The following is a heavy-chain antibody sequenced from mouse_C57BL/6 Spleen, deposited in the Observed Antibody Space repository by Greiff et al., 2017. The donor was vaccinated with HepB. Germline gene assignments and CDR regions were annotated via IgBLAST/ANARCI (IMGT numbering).Heavy chain of an antibody. J-gene: IGHJ1*03. CDR2: IDPETGGT. D-gene: IGHD1-1*01. V-gene: IGHV1-15*01. CDR3: TRNYGSRLDWYFDV. CDR1: GYTFTDYE. Sequence: VQLQQSGAELVRPGASVTLSCKASGYTFTDYEMHWVKQTPVHGLEWIGAIDPETGGTAYNQKFKGKAILTADKSSSTAYMELRSLTSEDSAVYYCTRNYGSRLDWYFDVWGTGTTVTVSS.